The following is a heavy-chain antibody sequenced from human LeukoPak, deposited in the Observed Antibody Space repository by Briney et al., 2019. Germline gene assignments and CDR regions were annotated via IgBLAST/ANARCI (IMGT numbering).Heavy chain of an antibody. Sequence: GASVKVSCKASGGTFSSYAISWVRQAPGQGLEWMGRINPNSGGTNYAQKFQGRVTMTRDTSIITVYMELTRLRSDDTAVYYCAREEDTAMVTDWFDPWGQGTLVTVSS. V-gene: IGHV1-2*06. CDR1: GGTFSSYA. J-gene: IGHJ5*02. D-gene: IGHD5-18*01. CDR3: AREEDTAMVTDWFDP. CDR2: INPNSGGT.